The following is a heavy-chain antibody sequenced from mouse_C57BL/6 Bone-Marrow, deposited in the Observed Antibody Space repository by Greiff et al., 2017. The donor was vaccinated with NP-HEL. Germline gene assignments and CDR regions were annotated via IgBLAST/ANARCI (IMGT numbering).Heavy chain of an antibody. CDR3: TTRLLRYFDV. V-gene: IGHV14-4*01. Sequence: EVQLQQSGAELVRPGASVKLSCTASGFNIKDAYMHWVKQRPEQGLEWIGWIDPENGDTEYASKFQGKATITADTSSNTAYLQLSSLTSEDTAVYYCTTRLLRYFDVWGTGTTVTVSS. D-gene: IGHD2-10*01. CDR1: GFNIKDAY. CDR2: IDPENGDT. J-gene: IGHJ1*03.